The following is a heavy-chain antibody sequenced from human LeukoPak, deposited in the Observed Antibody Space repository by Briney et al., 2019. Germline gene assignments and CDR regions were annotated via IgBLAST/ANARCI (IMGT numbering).Heavy chain of an antibody. Sequence: SETLSLTCTVSGGSISSYYWSWIRQPPGKGLEWIGYIYYSGSTNYNPSLKSRVTISVDTSKNQFSLKLSSVTAADTAVYYCASFGVPDPYFDYWGQGTLVTVSS. V-gene: IGHV4-59*01. CDR2: IYYSGST. D-gene: IGHD2-8*01. J-gene: IGHJ4*02. CDR1: GGSISSYY. CDR3: ASFGVPDPYFDY.